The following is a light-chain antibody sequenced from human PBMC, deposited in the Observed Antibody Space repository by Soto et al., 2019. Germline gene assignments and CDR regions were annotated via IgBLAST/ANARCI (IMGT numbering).Light chain of an antibody. V-gene: IGKV1-39*01. Sequence: DLQMTQSPSSLSASVGDRVTITCRASQPIRYSLNWYQQKPGKAPKVLIYDASTLQSGVPPRFSGSGSGTDFALTINSLQPEDFATYYCHQSAGSLTWTFGQGTRVEAK. CDR3: HQSAGSLTWT. CDR1: QPIRYS. CDR2: DAS. J-gene: IGKJ1*01.